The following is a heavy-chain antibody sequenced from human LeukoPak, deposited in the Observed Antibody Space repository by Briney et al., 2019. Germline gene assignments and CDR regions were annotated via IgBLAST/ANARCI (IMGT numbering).Heavy chain of an antibody. CDR3: ARDLGTTMVRGVIPYDYYYGMDV. D-gene: IGHD3-10*01. Sequence: GGSLRISCAASGFTFSSYGMHWVRQAPGKGLEWVAVIWYDGSNKYYADSVKGRFTISRDNSKNTLYLQMNSLRAEDTAVYYCARDLGTTMVRGVIPYDYYYGMDVWGQGTTVTVSS. CDR2: IWYDGSNK. J-gene: IGHJ6*02. V-gene: IGHV3-33*01. CDR1: GFTFSSYG.